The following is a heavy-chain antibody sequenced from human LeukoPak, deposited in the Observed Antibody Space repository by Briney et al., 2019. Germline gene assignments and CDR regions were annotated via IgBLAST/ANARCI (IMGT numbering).Heavy chain of an antibody. D-gene: IGHD1-1*01. CDR1: GGSITSSPYH. CDR2: VSHSGAT. J-gene: IGHJ5*02. Sequence: SETLSLTCTVSGGSITSSPYHWAWIRQPPGRGPEWIGTVSHSGATQYNPSLTSRVTISLDTSKNQFSLKLSSVTAADTAVYYCARSPGGALNWFDPWGQGTLVTVSS. V-gene: IGHV4-39*01. CDR3: ARSPGGALNWFDP.